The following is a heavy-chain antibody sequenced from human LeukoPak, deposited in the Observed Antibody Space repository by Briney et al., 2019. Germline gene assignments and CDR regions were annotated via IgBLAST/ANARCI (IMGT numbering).Heavy chain of an antibody. J-gene: IGHJ5*02. CDR3: ARIASSSALGP. Sequence: TGGSLRLSCAASGFTFSSYEMNWVRQAPGKGLEWVSYISSSGSTIYYADSVKGRFTISRDNAKNSLYLQMNSLTAEDTAVYYCARIASSSALGPWGQGTVVTVSS. CDR1: GFTFSSYE. D-gene: IGHD6-6*01. V-gene: IGHV3-48*03. CDR2: ISSSGSTI.